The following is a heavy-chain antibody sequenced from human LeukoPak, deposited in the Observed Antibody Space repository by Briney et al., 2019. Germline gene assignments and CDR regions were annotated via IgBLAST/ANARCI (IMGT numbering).Heavy chain of an antibody. D-gene: IGHD6-13*01. CDR1: GFTFSSYA. V-gene: IGHV3-23*01. J-gene: IGHJ6*03. CDR3: AKDAPGSSSSWYMDYYYYMDV. Sequence: GGSLRLSCAASGFTFSSYAMSWVRQAPGKGLEWVSAISGSGGSTYYADSVKGRFTISRDNSKNTLYLQMYSLRAEDTAVYYCAKDAPGSSSSWYMDYYYYMDVWGKGTTVTVSS. CDR2: ISGSGGST.